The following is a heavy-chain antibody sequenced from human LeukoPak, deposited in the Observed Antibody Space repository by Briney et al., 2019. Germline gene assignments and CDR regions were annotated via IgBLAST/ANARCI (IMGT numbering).Heavy chain of an antibody. CDR1: GFTFSSYS. CDR2: TSSRSKYI. J-gene: IGHJ4*02. Sequence: GGSLRLSCAASGFTFSSYSMNWVRQAPGKGLEWVSSTSSRSKYIYNADSVKGRFTISRDNAKNSLYLQMDSLRVEDTAGYYCARALAYSYGSMDYWGQGTLVTVSS. V-gene: IGHV3-21*01. CDR3: ARALAYSYGSMDY. D-gene: IGHD5-18*01.